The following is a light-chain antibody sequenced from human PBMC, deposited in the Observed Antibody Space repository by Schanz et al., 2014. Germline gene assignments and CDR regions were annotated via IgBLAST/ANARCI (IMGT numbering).Light chain of an antibody. CDR1: SSDVGSYKL. Sequence: QSALTQPASVSGSPGQSITISCTGTSSDVGSYKLVSWYQQHPGKAPKLMIYEGSKRPSGVSNRFSGSKSGNTASLTISGLQAEDEADYSCCSYAGSTTYRLFGGGTQLTV. V-gene: IGLV2-23*01. CDR2: EGS. CDR3: CSYAGSTTYRL. J-gene: IGLJ3*02.